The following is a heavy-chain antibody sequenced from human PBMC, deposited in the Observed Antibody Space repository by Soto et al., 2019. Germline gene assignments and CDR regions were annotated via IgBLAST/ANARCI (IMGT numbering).Heavy chain of an antibody. D-gene: IGHD7-27*01. Sequence: QVQLVESGGGVVQPGRSLRLSCAASGFTFTNYAIHWVRQAPGKGLEWVAVISYDVSHKYYAASVKGRFTISRDNSKNTLYLQMNSLRVEETAVYYCARKGDPTNWGSGNAFDVWGQGTMVTVSS. CDR2: ISYDVSHK. CDR3: ARKGDPTNWGSGNAFDV. V-gene: IGHV3-30-3*01. J-gene: IGHJ3*01. CDR1: GFTFTNYA.